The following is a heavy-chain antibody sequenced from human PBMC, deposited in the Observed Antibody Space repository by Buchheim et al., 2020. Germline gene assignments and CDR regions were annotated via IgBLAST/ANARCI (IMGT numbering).Heavy chain of an antibody. CDR3: AKESGYSSSWYRNYYYYGMDV. Sequence: VQLLESGGGLVQPGGSLRLSCAASGFTFSSYAMSWVRQAPGKGLEWVAVISYDGSNKYYADSVKGRFTISRDNSKNTLYLQMNSLRAEDTAVYYCAKESGYSSSWYRNYYYYGMDVWGQGTT. D-gene: IGHD6-13*01. CDR2: ISYDGSNK. CDR1: GFTFSSYA. V-gene: IGHV3-30*18. J-gene: IGHJ6*02.